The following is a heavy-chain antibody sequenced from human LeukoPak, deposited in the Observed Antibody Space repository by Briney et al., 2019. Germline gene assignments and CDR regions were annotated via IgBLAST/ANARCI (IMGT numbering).Heavy chain of an antibody. CDR3: ARVSPDFDY. Sequence: SETLSLTCTVSGDSISTSNSYWGWIRQPPGKGLEWIGSIYYSGNTYYNASLKSRVTISVDTSKNQFSLKLSSVTAADTAVYYCARVSPDFDYWSQGTLVTVSS. V-gene: IGHV4-39*07. CDR1: GDSISTSNSY. CDR2: IYYSGNT. J-gene: IGHJ4*02.